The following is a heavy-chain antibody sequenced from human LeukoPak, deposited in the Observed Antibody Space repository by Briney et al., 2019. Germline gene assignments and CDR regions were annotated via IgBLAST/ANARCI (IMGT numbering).Heavy chain of an antibody. CDR1: GGSISSYY. CDR2: IYYSGST. V-gene: IGHV4-59*12. CDR3: CCGSTNNNPSLKSRVTISVVTSKNQFSLKLSSVTAVDTAVYYCARVESYPLRNAFDI. Sequence: SETLSLTCTVSGGSISSYYWSWIRQPPGKGLEWIGYIYYSGSTNYNPSLKSRVPISVRKPQNQSSLTLDPLNAVETACYYCCCGSTNNNPSLKSRVTISVVTSKNQFSLKLSSVTAVDTAVYYCARVESYPLRNAFDIWGQGTMVTVSS. D-gene: IGHD1-26*01. J-gene: IGHJ3*02.